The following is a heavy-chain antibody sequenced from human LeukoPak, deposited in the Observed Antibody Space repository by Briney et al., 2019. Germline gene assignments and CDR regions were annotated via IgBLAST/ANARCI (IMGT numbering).Heavy chain of an antibody. V-gene: IGHV3-33*01. CDR1: GFTFSSYG. CDR2: IWYGGGNK. D-gene: IGHD6-13*01. Sequence: GGSPRLSCGASGFTFSSYGMHWVRQAPGKGLEWLAIIWYGGGNKFYADSVKGRFTISRDNSRNTVYLQMNRLSAEDTAVYYCVRGGLAAAGIDYWGQGTLVTVSS. CDR3: VRGGLAAAGIDY. J-gene: IGHJ4*02.